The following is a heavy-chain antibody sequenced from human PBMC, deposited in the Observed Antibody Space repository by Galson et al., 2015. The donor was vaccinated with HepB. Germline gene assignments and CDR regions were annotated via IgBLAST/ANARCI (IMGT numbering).Heavy chain of an antibody. CDR1: GYTFTSYG. V-gene: IGHV1-18*01. CDR3: ARDRLQWSSGYGY. D-gene: IGHD3-22*01. CDR2: ISAYNGNT. J-gene: IGHJ4*02. Sequence: SVKVSCKASGYTFTSYGISWVRQAPGQGLEWMGWISAYNGNTNYAQKFQGRVTMTTDTSTSTAYMDLRSLRSDDTAVYYCARDRLQWSSGYGYWGQGTLVTVSS.